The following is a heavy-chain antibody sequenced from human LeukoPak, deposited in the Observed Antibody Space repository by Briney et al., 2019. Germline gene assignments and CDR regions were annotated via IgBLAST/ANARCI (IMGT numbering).Heavy chain of an antibody. Sequence: PSETLSLTCAVYGGSFSGYYWSWIRQPPGKGLEWIGEINHSGSTNYNPSLKSRVTISVDRSKNQFSLKLSSVTAADTAVYYCAGSSHYGVAYYFDYWGQGTLVTVSS. D-gene: IGHD4-17*01. CDR1: GGSFSGYY. J-gene: IGHJ4*02. CDR3: AGSSHYGVAYYFDY. V-gene: IGHV4-34*01. CDR2: INHSGST.